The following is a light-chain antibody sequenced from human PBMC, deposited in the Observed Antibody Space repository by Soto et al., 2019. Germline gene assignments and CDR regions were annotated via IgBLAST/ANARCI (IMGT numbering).Light chain of an antibody. CDR2: RIS. Sequence: DIVMTQTPLSLPVTPGEPASISCRSSQSLLHSNGYNYLDWYRQTPGQAPRLLIYRISNRATGVPDRFSGSGSGTDFTLTISRLESEDFAVYYCQQYGSSPYTFGQGTKVDI. CDR3: QQYGSSPYT. V-gene: IGKV2-28*01. J-gene: IGKJ2*01. CDR1: QSLLHSNGYNY.